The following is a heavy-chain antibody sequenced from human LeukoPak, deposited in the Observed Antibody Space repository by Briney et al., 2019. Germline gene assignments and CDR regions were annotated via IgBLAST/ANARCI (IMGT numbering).Heavy chain of an antibody. Sequence: GGSLRLSCAASGFTFSSYWMSWVRQAPGKGLEWVANIKQDGSEKYYVDSVKGRFTISRDNAKNSLYLQMNSPRAEDTAVYYCARVGPGIVVVPYYFDYWGQGTLVTVSS. V-gene: IGHV3-7*01. D-gene: IGHD3-22*01. CDR2: IKQDGSEK. J-gene: IGHJ4*02. CDR1: GFTFSSYW. CDR3: ARVGPGIVVVPYYFDY.